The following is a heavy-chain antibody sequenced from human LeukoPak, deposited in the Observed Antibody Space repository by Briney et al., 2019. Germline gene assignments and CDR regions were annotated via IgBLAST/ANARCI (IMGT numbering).Heavy chain of an antibody. CDR3: ATFNSYGYCFDY. J-gene: IGHJ4*02. Sequence: ASVKVSCKVSGYTLTELSMHWVRQAPGKGLEWMGGFDPEDGVTIYAQKFQGRVTMTEDTSTDTAYMELSSLRSEDTAVYCCATFNSYGYCFDYWGQGTLVTVSS. V-gene: IGHV1-24*01. CDR1: GYTLTELS. D-gene: IGHD5-18*01. CDR2: FDPEDGVT.